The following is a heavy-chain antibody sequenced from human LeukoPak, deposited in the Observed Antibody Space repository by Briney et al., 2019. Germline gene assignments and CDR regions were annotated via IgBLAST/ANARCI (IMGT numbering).Heavy chain of an antibody. CDR2: MYSGGST. CDR3: ARAETYYDSSTDSYVRGAFDI. J-gene: IGHJ3*02. CDR1: GFTVSDNY. V-gene: IGHV3-66*01. D-gene: IGHD3-22*01. Sequence: GGSLRLSCAASGFTVSDNYINWVRQAPGKGLEWVSVMYSGGSTKYADSVKGRFTISRDNSKNTLYLQMITLRAEDTAVYYCARAETYYDSSTDSYVRGAFDIWGQGTMVTISS.